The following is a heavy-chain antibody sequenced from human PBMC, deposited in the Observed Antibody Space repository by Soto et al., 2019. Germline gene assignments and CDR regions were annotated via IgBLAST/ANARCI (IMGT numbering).Heavy chain of an antibody. CDR3: ARRIVAAGYEAVDI. V-gene: IGHV4-38-2*02. CDR1: GYSISSGYY. D-gene: IGHD6-13*01. CDR2: IYHSGGT. Sequence: PSETLSLTCTVSGYSISSGYYWGWIRQPPGRGLEWIGSIYHSGGTYYNPSLRSRVTISVDTTKNQFSLKLSSVTAADTAVDYCARRIVAAGYEAVDIRGQGTRV. J-gene: IGHJ3*02.